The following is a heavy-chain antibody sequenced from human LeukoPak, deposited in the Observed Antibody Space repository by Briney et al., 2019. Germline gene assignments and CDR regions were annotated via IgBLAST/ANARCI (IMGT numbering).Heavy chain of an antibody. CDR3: ARGRPYPRGYCSRTSCLHPLFDP. CDR2: MNPNSGNT. D-gene: IGHD2-2*01. CDR1: GYTFTSYD. V-gene: IGHV1-8*01. J-gene: IGHJ5*02. Sequence: GASVKVSCKASGYTFTSYDINWVRQATGQGLEWMGWMNPNSGNTGYAQKFQGRVTMTRNTSISTAYMELSSLRSEDTAVYYCARGRPYPRGYCSRTSCLHPLFDPWGQGTLVTVSS.